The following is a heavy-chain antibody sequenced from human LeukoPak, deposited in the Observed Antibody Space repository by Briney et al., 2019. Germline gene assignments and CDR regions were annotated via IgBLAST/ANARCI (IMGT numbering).Heavy chain of an antibody. V-gene: IGHV3-74*01. CDR3: ARDQYGDYGFDY. CDR1: GLTFSNYW. CDR2: INSDGSST. J-gene: IGHJ4*02. D-gene: IGHD4-17*01. Sequence: GGSLRLSCAASGLTFSNYWMHWVRQAPGKGLVWVSRINSDGSSTNYADSVKGRFTISRDNANNTLSLQMNSLRDEDTAVYYCARDQYGDYGFDYWGQGTLVTVSS.